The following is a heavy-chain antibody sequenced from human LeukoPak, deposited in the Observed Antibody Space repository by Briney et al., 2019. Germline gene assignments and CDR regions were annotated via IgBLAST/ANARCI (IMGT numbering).Heavy chain of an antibody. CDR3: ARELPREVTLDY. D-gene: IGHD2-21*02. CDR2: IFSDGTTT. V-gene: IGHV3-74*01. Sequence: GGSLRLSCVAAEFDFFNYGMQWVRQAAGKGLVWVSRIFSDGTTTSYADSVKGRFTISRDNAKNTLYLQMNSLRAEDTAVYYCARELPREVTLDYWGQGTLVTVSP. J-gene: IGHJ4*01. CDR1: EFDFFNYG.